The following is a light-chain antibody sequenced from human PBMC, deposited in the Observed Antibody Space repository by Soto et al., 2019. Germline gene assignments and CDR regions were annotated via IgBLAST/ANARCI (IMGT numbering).Light chain of an antibody. CDR2: DVS. J-gene: IGLJ2*01. CDR3: SSYTSSSTVV. CDR1: SSDVGGYNY. Sequence: QSALTQPASVSGSPGQSITISCTGTSSDVGGYNYVSWYQQHPGKAPKLTIYDVSNRPSGVSNRFSVSNSGNTASLTISGLKAEDEADYYCSSYTSSSTVVFGGGTKLTVL. V-gene: IGLV2-14*01.